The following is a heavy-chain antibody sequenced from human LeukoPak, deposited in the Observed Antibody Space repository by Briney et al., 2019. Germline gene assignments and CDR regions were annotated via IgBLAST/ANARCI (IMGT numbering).Heavy chain of an antibody. J-gene: IGHJ4*02. CDR2: IYYSGST. CDR1: GGSISSGDYY. D-gene: IGHD6-13*01. Sequence: SETLSLTCTVSGGSISSGDYYWSWIRQPPGKGLEWIGYIYYSGSTYYNPSLKSRVTISVDTSKNQFSLKLSSVTAADTAVYYCARDNNAGSSWYRTKHHYFDYWGQGTLVTVSS. CDR3: ARDNNAGSSWYRTKHHYFDY. V-gene: IGHV4-30-4*08.